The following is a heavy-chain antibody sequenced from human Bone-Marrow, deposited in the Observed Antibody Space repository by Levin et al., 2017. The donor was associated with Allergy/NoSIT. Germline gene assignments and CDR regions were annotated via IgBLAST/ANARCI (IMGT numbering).Heavy chain of an antibody. CDR2: IIPILGIA. J-gene: IGHJ5*02. Sequence: KISCKASGGTFSSYTISWVRQAPGQGLEWMGRIIPILGIANYAQKFQGRVTITADKSTSTAYMELSSLRSEDTAVYYCARDSGYSNYVGWFDPWGQGTLVTVSS. CDR3: ARDSGYSNYVGWFDP. D-gene: IGHD4-11*01. CDR1: GGTFSSYT. V-gene: IGHV1-69*04.